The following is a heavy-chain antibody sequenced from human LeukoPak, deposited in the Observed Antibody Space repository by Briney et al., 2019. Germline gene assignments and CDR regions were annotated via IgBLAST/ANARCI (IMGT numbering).Heavy chain of an antibody. J-gene: IGHJ4*02. Sequence: PGGSLRLSCAASGFTFNNYWMSWVRQAPGKGLEWVANIKPDENEKFYVDSVKGRFTISRDNAKNSLYLQMNSLRAEDTAVYYCATPLDYYDTSGYHQGGDWGQGTLVTVSS. CDR2: IKPDENEK. CDR1: GFTFNNYW. V-gene: IGHV3-7*03. D-gene: IGHD3-22*01. CDR3: ATPLDYYDTSGYHQGGD.